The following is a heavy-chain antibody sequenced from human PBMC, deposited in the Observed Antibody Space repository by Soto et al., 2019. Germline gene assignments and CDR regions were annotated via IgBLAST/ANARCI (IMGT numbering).Heavy chain of an antibody. J-gene: IGHJ4*02. CDR2: VNHSGGI. Sequence: QVQLQQWGAGLLKPSETLSLTCVVYGGSFSGYYWSWIRQPPGKGLEWFGEVNHSGGIDYNPSLKSRVTMSVDTSKNQFSLKLSSVTAADTAVYYCAGRNGYYSGIDYWGQGTLVTVSS. D-gene: IGHD3-22*01. CDR1: GGSFSGYY. CDR3: AGRNGYYSGIDY. V-gene: IGHV4-34*02.